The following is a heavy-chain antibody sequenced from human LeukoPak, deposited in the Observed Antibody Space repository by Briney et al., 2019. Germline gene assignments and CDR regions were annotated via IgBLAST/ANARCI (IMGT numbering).Heavy chain of an antibody. CDR1: GCAMSAYY. V-gene: IGHV4-4*07. D-gene: IGHD2-15*01. CDR2: IYSSGST. Sequence: PSETLSLTCSVSGCAMSAYYWSWIRQPAGKGLEWIGRIYSSGSTNYNPSLRSRVTLSLDMSTEQFSLTLSSVTAADSAVYYCVRGPTSVALRNWYFDVWGRGTLLTVSS. CDR3: VRGPTSVALRNWYFDV. J-gene: IGHJ2*01.